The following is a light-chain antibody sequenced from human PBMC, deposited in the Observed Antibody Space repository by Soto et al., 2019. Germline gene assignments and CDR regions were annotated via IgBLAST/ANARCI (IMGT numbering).Light chain of an antibody. Sequence: IKMTQSPSTLSASVGDRVTIPCRASQSISSWLAWYQHKPGKAPKLLIYDASNLDSGVPSRFSGSGSGTEFSLTISNLQPDDCATYYCQQYENYWTFGQGTKVDIK. CDR2: DAS. V-gene: IGKV1-5*01. CDR3: QQYENYWT. CDR1: QSISSW. J-gene: IGKJ1*01.